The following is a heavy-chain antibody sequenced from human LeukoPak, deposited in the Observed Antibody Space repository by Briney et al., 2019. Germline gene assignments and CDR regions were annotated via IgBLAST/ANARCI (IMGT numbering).Heavy chain of an antibody. D-gene: IGHD1-14*01. CDR1: GGSVSSGSHY. CDR2: IYYSGST. Sequence: SETLSFTCTVSGGSVSSGSHYWSWIRQPPGKGLEWIGYIYYSGSTNYNPSLKSRVTISVDTSKNQFSLKLSSVTAADTAVYYCARDRNRGYYGMDVWGQGTTVTVSS. J-gene: IGHJ6*02. CDR3: ARDRNRGYYGMDV. V-gene: IGHV4-61*01.